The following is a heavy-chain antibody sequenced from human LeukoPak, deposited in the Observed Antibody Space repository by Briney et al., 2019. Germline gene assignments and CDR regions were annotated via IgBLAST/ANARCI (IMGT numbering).Heavy chain of an antibody. J-gene: IGHJ4*02. V-gene: IGHV3-7*01. CDR1: GFTFSSYW. CDR3: ARGVSSGWYKGNLDY. Sequence: PGGSLRLSCAASGFTFSSYWMSWVRQAPGKGLEWVANIKKDGSEKYYVDSVKGRFTISRDNAKNSLYLQMNSLRAEDTAVYYCARGVSSGWYKGNLDYWGQGTLVTVSS. CDR2: IKKDGSEK. D-gene: IGHD6-19*01.